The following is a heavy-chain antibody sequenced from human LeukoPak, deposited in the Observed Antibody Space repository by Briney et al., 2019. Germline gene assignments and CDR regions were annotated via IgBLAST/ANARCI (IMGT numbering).Heavy chain of an antibody. CDR3: ARADTVTSGFDY. CDR1: GFTFSSYS. CDR2: ISSSSSYI. V-gene: IGHV3-21*01. J-gene: IGHJ4*02. D-gene: IGHD4-17*01. Sequence: KPGGSLRLSCAASGFTFSSYSMNWVRQAPGKGLEWVSSISSSSSYIYYADSVKGRFTISRDNAKNSLYLQMNSLRAEDTAVYYCARADTVTSGFDYWGQGTLVTVSS.